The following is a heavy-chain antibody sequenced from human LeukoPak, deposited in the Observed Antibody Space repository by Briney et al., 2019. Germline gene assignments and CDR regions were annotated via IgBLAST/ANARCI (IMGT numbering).Heavy chain of an antibody. CDR3: AIRQNYYGSGSLDY. D-gene: IGHD3-10*01. J-gene: IGHJ4*02. V-gene: IGHV3-30*03. CDR1: GFTFSNFG. Sequence: GGSLRLSCAASGFTFSNFGMHWVRQGPGKGLEWVAVISYDGNNKLYAASVEGRFTISRDDSKNTLYLQMNSLRAEDTAVYYCAIRQNYYGSGSLDYWGQGTLVTVSS. CDR2: ISYDGNNK.